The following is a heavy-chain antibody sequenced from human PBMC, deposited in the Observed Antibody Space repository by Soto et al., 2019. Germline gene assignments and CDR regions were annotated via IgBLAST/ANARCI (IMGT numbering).Heavy chain of an antibody. Sequence: ASVKVSCKASGYTFTSYGISWVRQAPGQGLEWMGWISAYNGNTNYAQKLQGRVTMTTDTSTSTAYMALRSLRSDDTAVYYCARERKAARPRGYYYYYGMDVWGQGTTVTVSS. CDR2: ISAYNGNT. V-gene: IGHV1-18*04. J-gene: IGHJ6*02. D-gene: IGHD6-6*01. CDR1: GYTFTSYG. CDR3: ARERKAARPRGYYYYYGMDV.